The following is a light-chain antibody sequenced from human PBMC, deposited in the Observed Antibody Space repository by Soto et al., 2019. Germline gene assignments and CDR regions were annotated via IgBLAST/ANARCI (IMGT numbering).Light chain of an antibody. CDR3: QQYRSSGP. Sequence: EILLTQCPATLFLSPGERATVSCRACLSVSSNLAPYKQKPGPAPRILICGASTRATGIPDRFSGSGSGTHFTLPISRLEPEDFALYHCQQYRSSGPFGQVTKVDTK. J-gene: IGKJ1*01. CDR2: GAS. CDR1: LSVSSN. V-gene: IGKV3-20*01.